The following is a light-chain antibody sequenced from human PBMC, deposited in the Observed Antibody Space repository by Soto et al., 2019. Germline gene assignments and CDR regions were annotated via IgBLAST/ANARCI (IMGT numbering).Light chain of an antibody. Sequence: QSALTQPASVSGSPGQSITISRAGTGSDVGAYNLVSWYQQHPGNAPKLLICEVNTRPSGISNRFSGSKSGDTASLTRSGLQAEDAADYVCGSYAGTVGYVFGTVDKITVL. CDR2: EVN. CDR1: GSDVGAYNL. CDR3: GSYAGTVGYV. V-gene: IGLV2-23*02. J-gene: IGLJ1*01.